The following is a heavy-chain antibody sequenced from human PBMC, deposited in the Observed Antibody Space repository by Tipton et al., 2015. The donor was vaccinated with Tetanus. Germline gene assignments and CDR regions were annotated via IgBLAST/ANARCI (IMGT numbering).Heavy chain of an antibody. CDR2: IYYRGSI. J-gene: IGHJ4*02. D-gene: IGHD3-22*01. Sequence: TLSLTCAVSGISIGSANYYWSWIRHHPRKGLEWIGYIYYRGSIHYNPSLQSRVFISLDTSANQFSLKLNSVTAADTAVYYCARDSYYSSRWSFADYWGQGTLVTVSS. CDR3: ARDSYYSSRWSFADY. V-gene: IGHV4-31*11. CDR1: GISIGSANYY.